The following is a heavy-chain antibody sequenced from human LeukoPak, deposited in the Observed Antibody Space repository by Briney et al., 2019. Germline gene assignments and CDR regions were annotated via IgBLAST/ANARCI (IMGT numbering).Heavy chain of an antibody. J-gene: IGHJ4*02. CDR1: GFTFSSYG. Sequence: GGSLRPSCAASGFTFSSYGMHWVRQAPGKGLEWVAVIWYDGSNKYYADSVKGRFTISRDNSKNTLYLQMNSLRAEDTAVYYCARVPMVYAIEGIDYWGQGTLVTVSS. D-gene: IGHD2-8*01. V-gene: IGHV3-33*01. CDR3: ARVPMVYAIEGIDY. CDR2: IWYDGSNK.